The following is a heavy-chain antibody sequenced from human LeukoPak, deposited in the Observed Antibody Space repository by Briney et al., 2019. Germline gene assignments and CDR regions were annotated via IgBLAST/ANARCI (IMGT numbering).Heavy chain of an antibody. V-gene: IGHV4-30-4*08. D-gene: IGHD3-22*01. Sequence: SETLSLTCTVSGGSISSGDYYWSWIRQPPGKGLEWIGYIYYSGSTYYNPSLKSRVTISVDTSENQFSLKLSSVTAADTAVYYCARGFSGYYYGSFDYWGQGTLVTVSS. CDR3: ARGFSGYYYGSFDY. CDR2: IYYSGST. J-gene: IGHJ4*02. CDR1: GGSISSGDYY.